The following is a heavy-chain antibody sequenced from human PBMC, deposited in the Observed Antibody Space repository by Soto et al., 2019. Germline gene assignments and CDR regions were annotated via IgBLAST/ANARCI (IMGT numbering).Heavy chain of an antibody. Sequence: QVQLVQSGAEVKKPGASVKVSCKASGYTFTSYYMHWVRQAPGQGLEWMGIINPSGGSTSYAQKSERRVTTPRDTSTSTVYVALRRLRAEDGAVYYCDRVGATKTYFDYWGQGTLVTVSS. V-gene: IGHV1-46*03. CDR1: GYTFTSYY. CDR2: INPSGGST. CDR3: DRVGATKTYFDY. D-gene: IGHD5-12*01. J-gene: IGHJ4*02.